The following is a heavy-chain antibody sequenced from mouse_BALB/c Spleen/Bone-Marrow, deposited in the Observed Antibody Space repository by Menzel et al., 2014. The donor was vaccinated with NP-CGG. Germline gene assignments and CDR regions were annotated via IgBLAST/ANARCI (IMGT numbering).Heavy chain of an antibody. Sequence: QVQLQQSGAKLVRPGVSVKISCKGSGYTFXDHAMHRVKRSHAKSLEWIGLISGYYGDAIYNQKFKGKATMTVDKPSSTAYMELARLTSEDSAIYYCARSGKVRNAMDYWGQGTSVTVSS. CDR1: GYTFXDHA. CDR2: ISGYYGDA. V-gene: IGHV1S137*01. CDR3: ARSGKVRNAMDY. J-gene: IGHJ4*01. D-gene: IGHD2-14*01.